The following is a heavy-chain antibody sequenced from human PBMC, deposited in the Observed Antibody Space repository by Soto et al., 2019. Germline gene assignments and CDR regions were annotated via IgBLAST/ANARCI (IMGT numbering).Heavy chain of an antibody. J-gene: IGHJ4*02. CDR2: IYYSGSS. CDR1: GGSISSSSYY. V-gene: IGHV4-39*01. CDR3: ARHSGSFFYGSGPPDF. Sequence: QLQLQESGPGLVKPSETLSLTCTVSGGSISSSSYYWGWIRQPPGKGLEWIGSIYYSGSSYYNPSLRCRVTISADTSKGQFSLILTSMTAADTAVYYCARHSGSFFYGSGPPDFWGQGSLVTVSS. D-gene: IGHD5-12*01.